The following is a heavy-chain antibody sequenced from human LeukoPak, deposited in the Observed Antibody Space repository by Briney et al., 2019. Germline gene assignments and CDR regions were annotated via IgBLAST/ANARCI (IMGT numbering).Heavy chain of an antibody. J-gene: IGHJ3*02. D-gene: IGHD3-16*02. V-gene: IGHV3-11*06. CDR3: ASRISGSYREDAFDI. CDR1: GFTFSDYY. Sequence: PGGSLRLSCAASGFTFSDYYMSWIRQAPGKGLEWVSSISSSSSYIYYADSVKGRFTISRDNAKNSLYLQMNSLRAEDTAVYYCASRISGSYREDAFDIWGQGTMVTVSS. CDR2: ISSSSSYI.